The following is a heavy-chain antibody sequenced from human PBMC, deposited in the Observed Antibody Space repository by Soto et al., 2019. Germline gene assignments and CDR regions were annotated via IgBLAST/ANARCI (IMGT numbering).Heavy chain of an antibody. Sequence: QVQLQESGPGLVKPSETLSLTCTVSGASISSHFWTWIRQPPGKGLEWIGYVYHSGRTNYNPSLKSRVTMSVDTPKDQFSLRLSSLTAADTAVYYCARSLSSGFVDYWGQGTLVIVSS. CDR1: GASISSHF. V-gene: IGHV4-59*11. J-gene: IGHJ4*02. CDR2: VYHSGRT. D-gene: IGHD6-25*01. CDR3: ARSLSSGFVDY.